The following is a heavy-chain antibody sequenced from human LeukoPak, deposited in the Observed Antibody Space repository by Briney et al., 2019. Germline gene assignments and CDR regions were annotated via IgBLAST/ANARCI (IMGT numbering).Heavy chain of an antibody. CDR2: INHGGST. D-gene: IGHD3-3*01. Sequence: SETLSLTCTVYGGSFSDSYWSWIRQPPGKGLEWIGEINHGGSTKFNPSLKSRVTISLDTSRNQFSLKVNSVTAADTAVYYCAKHLRRRFFSRTLGFDPWGQGTLVTVSS. CDR1: GGSFSDSY. CDR3: AKHLRRRFFSRTLGFDP. V-gene: IGHV4-34*01. J-gene: IGHJ5*02.